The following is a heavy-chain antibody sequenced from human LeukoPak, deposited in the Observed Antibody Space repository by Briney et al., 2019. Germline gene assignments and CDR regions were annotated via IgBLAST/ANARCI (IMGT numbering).Heavy chain of an antibody. J-gene: IGHJ6*02. CDR3: AKDRGAAAQDYYYGMDV. V-gene: IGHV3-9*01. D-gene: IGHD6-13*01. CDR1: GFTFDDYA. Sequence: PGGSLRLSCVASGFTFDDYAMHWVRQAPGKGLEWVSGISWNSGSIGYADSVKGRFTISRDNAKNSLYLQMNSLRAEDTALYYCAKDRGAAAQDYYYGMDVWGQGTTVTVSS. CDR2: ISWNSGSI.